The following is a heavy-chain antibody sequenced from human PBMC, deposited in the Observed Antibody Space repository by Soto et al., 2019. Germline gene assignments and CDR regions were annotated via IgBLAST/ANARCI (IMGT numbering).Heavy chain of an antibody. D-gene: IGHD5-12*01. CDR1: GETFTIYG. V-gene: IGHV1-18*04. CDR3: ARALGYSGYAGMDV. Sequence: ASVKVSCKASGETFTIYGSNWVRQAPGQGLEWMGWISPDNGNTNYAQKLQGRVTMTTDASTSTAYMELRSLRSDDTAVYYCARALGYSGYAGMDVWGQGTTVTVSS. CDR2: ISPDNGNT. J-gene: IGHJ6*02.